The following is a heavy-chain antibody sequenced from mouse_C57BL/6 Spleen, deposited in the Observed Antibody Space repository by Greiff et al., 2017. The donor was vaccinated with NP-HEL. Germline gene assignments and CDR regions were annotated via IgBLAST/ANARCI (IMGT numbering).Heavy chain of an antibody. J-gene: IGHJ3*01. CDR3: ARHEGYYGSSYWFAY. D-gene: IGHD1-1*01. CDR1: GFTFSSYG. CDR2: ISSGGSYT. V-gene: IGHV5-6*01. Sequence: EVKVVESGGDLVKPGGSLKLSCAASGFTFSSYGMSWVRQTPDKRLEWVATISSGGSYTYYPDSVKGRFTISRDNAKNTLYLQMSSLKSEDTAMYYCARHEGYYGSSYWFAYWGQGTLVTVSA.